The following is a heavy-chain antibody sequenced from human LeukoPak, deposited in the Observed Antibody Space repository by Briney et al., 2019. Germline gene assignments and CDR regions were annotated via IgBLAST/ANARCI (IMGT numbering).Heavy chain of an antibody. CDR1: GFTFSIYA. D-gene: IGHD4-11*01. Sequence: GGSLRLSCAASGFTFSIYAMRWVRQAPGKGLEWVSAISDSGGSTYYGDSVKGRFTISRDNSKNTLYLQMNSLRAEDTAVYYCAKDSSGNYGVNDYWGQGTLVTVSS. CDR3: AKDSSGNYGVNDY. V-gene: IGHV3-23*01. J-gene: IGHJ4*02. CDR2: ISDSGGST.